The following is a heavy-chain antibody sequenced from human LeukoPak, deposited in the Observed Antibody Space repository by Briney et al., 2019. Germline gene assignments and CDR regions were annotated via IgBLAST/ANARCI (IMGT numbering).Heavy chain of an antibody. Sequence: GESLKISCXGSGYSFTSYWIGWVRQMAGKGLEWMGIIYPGDSDTRYSPSFQGQVTISADKSISTAYLQWSSLKASDTAMYYCARRDCSSTSCYIDWFDPWGQGTLVTVSS. J-gene: IGHJ5*02. CDR3: ARRDCSSTSCYIDWFDP. V-gene: IGHV5-51*01. D-gene: IGHD2-2*02. CDR2: IYPGDSDT. CDR1: GYSFTSYW.